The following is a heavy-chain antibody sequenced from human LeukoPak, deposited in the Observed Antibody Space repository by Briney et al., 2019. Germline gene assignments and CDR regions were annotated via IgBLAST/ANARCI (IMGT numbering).Heavy chain of an antibody. J-gene: IGHJ4*02. CDR1: GGSFSGYY. V-gene: IGHV4-59*01. Sequence: KPSETLSLTCAVYGGSFSGYYWSWIRQPPGKGLEWIGYIDYSGCTNYNPSLKSRVTISVDTSKSQFSLKLSSVTAADTAVYYCARDRAYGSGKYYFDYWGQGTLVTVSS. CDR3: ARDRAYGSGKYYFDY. D-gene: IGHD3-10*01. CDR2: IDYSGCT.